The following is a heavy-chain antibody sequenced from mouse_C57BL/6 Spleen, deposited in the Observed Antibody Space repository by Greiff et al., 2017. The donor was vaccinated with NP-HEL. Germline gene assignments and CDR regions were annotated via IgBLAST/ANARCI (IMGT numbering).Heavy chain of an antibody. V-gene: IGHV1-53*01. Sequence: QVQLQQPGTELVKPGASVKLSCKASGYTFPSYWMHWVKQRPGQGLAWIGNINPSNGGTNYNEKFKSKATLTVDKSSSTAYMQLSRLTSEDSAVYYCARLNYYGSSYLWYFDVWGTGTTVTVSS. D-gene: IGHD1-1*01. J-gene: IGHJ1*03. CDR3: ARLNYYGSSYLWYFDV. CDR2: INPSNGGT. CDR1: GYTFPSYW.